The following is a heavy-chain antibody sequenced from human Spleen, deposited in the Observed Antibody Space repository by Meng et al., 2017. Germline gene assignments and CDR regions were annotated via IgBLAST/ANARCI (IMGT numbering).Heavy chain of an antibody. J-gene: IGHJ4*02. Sequence: GESLKISCAASGFTFSNAWMSWVRQAPGKGLEWVGHIRSRANTYATEYPASVKGRFIISRDDSKNTAYLQMNSLKTEDTALYYCTAGQDYYFDYWGQGTVVTVSS. CDR2: IRSRANTYAT. V-gene: IGHV3-73*01. CDR3: TAGQDYYFDY. CDR1: GFTFSNAW.